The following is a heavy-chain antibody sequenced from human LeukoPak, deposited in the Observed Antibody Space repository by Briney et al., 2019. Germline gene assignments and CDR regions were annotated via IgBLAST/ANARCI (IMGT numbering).Heavy chain of an antibody. J-gene: IGHJ4*02. CDR3: ARVRRGVYYFDY. Sequence: SVKVSCKASGGTFSSYAISWARQAPGQGLEWMGGIIPIFGTANYAQKFQGRVTITADESTSTAYMELSSLRSEDTAVYYCARVRRGVYYFDYWGQGTLVTVSS. CDR1: GGTFSSYA. CDR2: IIPIFGTA. D-gene: IGHD3-10*01. V-gene: IGHV1-69*13.